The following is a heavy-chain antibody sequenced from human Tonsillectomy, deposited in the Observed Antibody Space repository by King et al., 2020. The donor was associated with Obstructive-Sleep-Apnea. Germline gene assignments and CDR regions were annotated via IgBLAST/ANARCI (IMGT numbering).Heavy chain of an antibody. CDR1: GGSISSYY. D-gene: IGHD3-22*01. Sequence: VQLQESGPGLVKPSETLSLTCTVSGGSISSYYWSWIRQPPGKGLEWIGYIYYSGSTNYNPSLKSRVTISVDTSKNQFSLKLSSVTAADTAVYYCARTDSSGYQRRGMDVWGQGTTVTVSS. V-gene: IGHV4-59*01. J-gene: IGHJ6*02. CDR2: IYYSGST. CDR3: ARTDSSGYQRRGMDV.